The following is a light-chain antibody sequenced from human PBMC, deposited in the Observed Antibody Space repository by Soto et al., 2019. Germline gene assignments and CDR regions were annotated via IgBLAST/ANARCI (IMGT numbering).Light chain of an antibody. CDR3: CSYAGNRVI. CDR2: DVT. Sequence: QTALTQPASVYGSPGQSITISCTGTSSDVGSYSLVSWYQQHPGKAPKLIIYDVTKRPSGVSNRFSGSKSGNTASLTISGLQAEDEADYYCCSYAGNRVIFGGGTKLTVL. CDR1: SSDVGSYSL. J-gene: IGLJ2*01. V-gene: IGLV2-23*02.